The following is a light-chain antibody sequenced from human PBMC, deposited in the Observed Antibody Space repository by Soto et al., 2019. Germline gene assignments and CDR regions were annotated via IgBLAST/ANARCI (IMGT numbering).Light chain of an antibody. CDR2: DVS. V-gene: IGLV2-14*01. J-gene: IGLJ2*01. CDR3: SSYTSSSTREV. Sequence: QSALTQPASVSGSPGQSITISCTGTSSDVGGYNYVSWYQQHPGKAPKLMIYDVSNRPSGVSNRFSGSKSGNTASLTISGRQADDEDDYYCSSYTSSSTREVFGGGTKLTVL. CDR1: SSDVGGYNY.